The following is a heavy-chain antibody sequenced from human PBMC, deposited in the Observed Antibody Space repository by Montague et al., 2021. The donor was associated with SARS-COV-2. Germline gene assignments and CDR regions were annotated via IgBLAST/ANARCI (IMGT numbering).Heavy chain of an antibody. D-gene: IGHD3-10*01. J-gene: IGHJ4*02. CDR1: VSWNAGAD. Sequence: SETLSLTCSRPVSWNAGADRKSTRLNPSHTLKSYADICFSKNNTYSPSFKSRVTISIDTPKNQFSLKLSSVTAADTAVYYRARRLDPSGTYYLRYWGQGTLVTVSS. V-gene: IGHV4-61*01. CDR3: ARRLDPSGTYYLRY. CDR2: ICFSKNN.